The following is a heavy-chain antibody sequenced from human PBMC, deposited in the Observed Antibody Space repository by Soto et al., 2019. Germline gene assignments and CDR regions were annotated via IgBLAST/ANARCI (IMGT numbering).Heavy chain of an antibody. J-gene: IGHJ4*02. CDR3: ARSRPAALFDY. V-gene: IGHV2-5*02. Sequence: QNTLKESGPTLVNPTQTRTLTCTFSGFSHSTSGVGLGWIRQPPGKALEWLALIYWDDDKRYSPSLKSRLTITKDTSKNQVVLTMTNMDPVDTATYYCARSRPAALFDYWGQGTLVTVSS. CDR1: GFSHSTSGVG. CDR2: IYWDDDK. D-gene: IGHD6-13*01.